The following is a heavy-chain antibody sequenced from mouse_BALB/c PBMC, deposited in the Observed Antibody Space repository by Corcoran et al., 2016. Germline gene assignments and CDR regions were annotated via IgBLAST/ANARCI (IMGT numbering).Heavy chain of an antibody. Sequence: QIQLVQSGPELKKPGETVKISCKASGYTFTNYGMNWVKQSPGKGLKWVGWINTYTGEPTYADDFKGRFAFSFETSASTAYLQINNLKNEDMATYFCARAPWAYYAMDYWGQGTSVTVSS. V-gene: IGHV9-1*02. J-gene: IGHJ4*01. CDR3: ARAPWAYYAMDY. CDR1: GYTFTNYG. CDR2: INTYTGEP.